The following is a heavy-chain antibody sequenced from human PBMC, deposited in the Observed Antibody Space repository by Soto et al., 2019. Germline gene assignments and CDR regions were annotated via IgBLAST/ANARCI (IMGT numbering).Heavy chain of an antibody. V-gene: IGHV3-7*05. CDR1: EFAFSSYW. Sequence: EVQLVESGGGLVQPGGSLTLSCAASEFAFSSYWMTWVRQAPGKGLEWVANIRKDGSQRSYLDSVRGRFTISRDNSKNSLCLQMNSLSAEDTALYFCARDVYPVRSVLYCDAVAIWGQGTMVTVPS. J-gene: IGHJ3*02. CDR2: IRKDGSQR. CDR3: ARDVYPVRSVLYCDAVAI. D-gene: IGHD2-8*02.